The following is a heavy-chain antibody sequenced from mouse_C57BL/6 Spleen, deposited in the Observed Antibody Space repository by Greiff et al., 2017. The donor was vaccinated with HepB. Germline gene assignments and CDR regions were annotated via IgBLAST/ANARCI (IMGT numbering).Heavy chain of an antibody. D-gene: IGHD2-3*01. J-gene: IGHJ4*01. CDR1: GYTFTSYW. CDR3: ARSGRSYDGYHDYAMDY. V-gene: IGHV1-59*01. CDR2: IDPSDSYT. Sequence: QVQLQQPGAELVRPGTSVKLSCKASGYTFTSYWMHWVKQRPGQGLEWIGVIDPSDSYTNYNQKFKGKATLTVDTSSSTAYMQLSSLTSEDSAVYYCARSGRSYDGYHDYAMDYWGQGTSVTVSS.